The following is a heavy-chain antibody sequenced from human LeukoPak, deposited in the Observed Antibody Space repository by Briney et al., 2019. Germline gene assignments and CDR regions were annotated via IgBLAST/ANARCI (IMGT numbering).Heavy chain of an antibody. J-gene: IGHJ4*02. Sequence: ASVKVSCKASGSTFTGYYMHWVRQAPGQGLEWMGWINLNSGGTNYAQKFQGWVTMTRDTSISTAYMELSRLRSDDTAVYYCGREVAAAGTEYYFDYWGQGTLVTVSS. D-gene: IGHD6-13*01. CDR3: GREVAAAGTEYYFDY. V-gene: IGHV1-2*04. CDR2: INLNSGGT. CDR1: GSTFTGYY.